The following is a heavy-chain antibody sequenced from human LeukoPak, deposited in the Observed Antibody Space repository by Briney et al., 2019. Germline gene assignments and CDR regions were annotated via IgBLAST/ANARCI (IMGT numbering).Heavy chain of an antibody. CDR1: GGTFSSYA. V-gene: IGHV1-69*05. Sequence: SVKVSCKASGGTFSSYAISWVRQAPGQGLEWMGGIIPIFGTANYAQKFQGRVTMTTDRSTNTVYMGLRSLRSDDTAVYYCARDRPVMITFGGVIIAAYWGQGTLVSVSS. CDR3: ARDRPVMITFGGVIIAAY. CDR2: IIPIFGTA. J-gene: IGHJ4*02. D-gene: IGHD3-16*02.